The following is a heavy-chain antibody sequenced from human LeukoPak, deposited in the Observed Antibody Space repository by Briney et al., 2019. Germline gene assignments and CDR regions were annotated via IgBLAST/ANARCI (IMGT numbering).Heavy chain of an antibody. CDR1: GGTFSSYA. V-gene: IGHV1-18*01. CDR2: ISAYNGNT. D-gene: IGHD6-19*01. CDR3: ARERRLALAGLGNY. J-gene: IGHJ4*02. Sequence: ASVKVSCNASGGTFSSYAISWVRQAPGQGLEWMGWISAYNGNTNYAQKLQGRVIMTTDTSTSTVYMELRSLRSDDTAVYYCARERRLALAGLGNYWGQGTLVTVSS.